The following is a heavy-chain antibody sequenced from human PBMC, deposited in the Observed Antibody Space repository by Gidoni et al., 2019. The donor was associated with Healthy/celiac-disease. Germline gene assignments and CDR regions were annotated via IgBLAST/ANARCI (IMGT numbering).Heavy chain of an antibody. Sequence: EVQLVESGGGLVQPGGSLRLSWAASGFTFSNAWMSWVRQAPGKGLEWVGRIKSKTDGGTTDYAAPVKGRFTISRDDSKNTLYLQMNSLKTEDTAVYYCTTDLADYVWGRSRRVDYWGQGTLVTVSS. CDR1: GFTFSNAW. D-gene: IGHD3-16*01. CDR3: TTDLADYVWGRSRRVDY. V-gene: IGHV3-15*01. J-gene: IGHJ4*02. CDR2: IKSKTDGGTT.